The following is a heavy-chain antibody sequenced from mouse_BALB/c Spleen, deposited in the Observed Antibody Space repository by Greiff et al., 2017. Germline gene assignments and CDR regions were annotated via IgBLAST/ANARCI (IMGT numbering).Heavy chain of an antibody. CDR3: ARGNYFDY. V-gene: IGHV3-2*02. Sequence: DVQLQESGPGLVKPSQSLSLTCTVTGYSITSDYAWNWLRQFPGNKLEWMGYISYSGSTSYNPSLKSRISITRDTSKNQFFLQLNSVTTEDTATYYGARGNYFDYWGQGTTLTVSS. J-gene: IGHJ2*01. CDR2: ISYSGST. CDR1: GYSITSDYA.